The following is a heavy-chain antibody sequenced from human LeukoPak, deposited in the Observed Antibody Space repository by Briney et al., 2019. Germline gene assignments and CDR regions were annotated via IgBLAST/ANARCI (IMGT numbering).Heavy chain of an antibody. Sequence: ASVKVSCKGSGYTFSKYAMNWVRQAPGQGLEWMGWINTKTGDPTYGQGFTGRFVFSLETSVSTAYLQINSLKAEDTAVYYCARDPPIPWGQGTLVTVSS. J-gene: IGHJ5*02. CDR3: ARDPPIP. V-gene: IGHV7-4-1*02. CDR2: INTKTGDP. CDR1: GYTFSKYA.